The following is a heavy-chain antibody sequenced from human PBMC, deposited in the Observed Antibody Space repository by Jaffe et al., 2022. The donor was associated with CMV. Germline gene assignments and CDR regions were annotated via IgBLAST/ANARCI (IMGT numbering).Heavy chain of an antibody. J-gene: IGHJ6*02. D-gene: IGHD3-10*01. CDR3: ARVIMRRASGTLGWGPKPNSYSAMDV. Sequence: QVQLEQSGADMKKPGASVRVSCKASGYTFTGYNIHWVRQAPGQGLEWMGWINPTSGDTNYAQHFQGRVTMTRDTSISTAYMELSSLRSDDTAVYYCARVIMRRASGTLGWGPKPNSYSAMDVWGQGSTVTVSS. V-gene: IGHV1-2*02. CDR2: INPTSGDT. CDR1: GYTFTGYN.